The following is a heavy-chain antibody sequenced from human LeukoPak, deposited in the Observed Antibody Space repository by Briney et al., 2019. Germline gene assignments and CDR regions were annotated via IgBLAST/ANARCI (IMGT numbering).Heavy chain of an antibody. V-gene: IGHV3-53*01. J-gene: IGHJ6*03. CDR2: IYSGGST. CDR1: GFTVSSNF. D-gene: IGHD2-15*01. CDR3: ATASYCSGGSCYSDYYYYYYMDV. Sequence: GGSLRLSCAASGFTVSSNFMSWVRQAPGKGLEWVSAIYSGGSTYYADSVKGRLTISRDSSKNTLYLQMHSLRAEDTAVYYCATASYCSGGSCYSDYYYYYYMDVWGKGTTVTVSS.